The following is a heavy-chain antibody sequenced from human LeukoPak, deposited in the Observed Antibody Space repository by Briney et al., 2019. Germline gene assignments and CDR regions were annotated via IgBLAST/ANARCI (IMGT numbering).Heavy chain of an antibody. J-gene: IGHJ4*02. CDR3: ARGGWFGELFFDH. D-gene: IGHD3-10*01. V-gene: IGHV4-61*02. CDR1: GGSISSDSYH. CDR2: VISSGTT. Sequence: SQTLSLTCSVSGGSISSDSYHWTWIRPPAGMGLEWIGRVISSGTTNYNPSLKSRVTILVDTSKNQFSLKLNFVTAADTAVYYCARGGWFGELFFDHWGQGILVTVSS.